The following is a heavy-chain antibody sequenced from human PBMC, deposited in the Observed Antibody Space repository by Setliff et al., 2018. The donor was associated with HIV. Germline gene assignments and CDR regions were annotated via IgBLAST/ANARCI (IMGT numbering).Heavy chain of an antibody. V-gene: IGHV3-15*01. CDR2: IKSESDGGTT. Sequence: PSETLSLTCTVSGGSISSYYWSWIRQPPGKGLVWLGHIKSESDGGTTDYAAPVKGRFSVSRDDSKSIAYLQMNSLKTEDTAMYYCTRDSWRLRDSWGQGTLVTVSS. CDR3: TRDSWRLRDS. J-gene: IGHJ4*02. CDR1: GGSISSYY.